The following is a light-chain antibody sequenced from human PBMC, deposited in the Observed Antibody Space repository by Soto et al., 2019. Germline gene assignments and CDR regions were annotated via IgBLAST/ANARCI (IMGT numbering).Light chain of an antibody. CDR2: SNN. V-gene: IGLV1-47*02. CDR1: SSNIGSNY. Sequence: QSVLTQPPSASGTPGQRVTISCSGSSSNIGSNYVYWYQQLPGTAPKLLIYSNNQRPSGVPDRFSGSKSGTSASLAISGLRSEDEADYYCAAWDDSLSGYVLGTGTKVTV. J-gene: IGLJ1*01. CDR3: AAWDDSLSGYV.